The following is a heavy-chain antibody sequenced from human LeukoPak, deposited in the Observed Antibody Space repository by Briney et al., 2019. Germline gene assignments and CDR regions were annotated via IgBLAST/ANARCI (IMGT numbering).Heavy chain of an antibody. Sequence: SQTLSLTCTVSGGSISSGGYYWSWIRQHPGKGLEWIGYIYYGGSTYYNPSLKSRVTISVDTSKNQFSLKLSSVTAADTAVYYCARAADYGDHWYFDLWGRGTLVTVSS. V-gene: IGHV4-31*03. D-gene: IGHD4-17*01. CDR3: ARAADYGDHWYFDL. CDR1: GGSISSGGYY. J-gene: IGHJ2*01. CDR2: IYYGGST.